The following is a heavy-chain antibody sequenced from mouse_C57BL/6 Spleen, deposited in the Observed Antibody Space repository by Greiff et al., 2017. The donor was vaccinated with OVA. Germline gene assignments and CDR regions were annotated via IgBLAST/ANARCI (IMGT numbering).Heavy chain of an antibody. Sequence: DVQLQESGPGLVKPSQSLSLTCSVTGYSITSGYYWNWIRQFPGNKLEWMGYISYDGSNNYNPSLKNRISITRDTSKNQFFLKLNSVTTEDTATYYCAGDYGSSLSFAYWGQGTLVTVSA. CDR3: AGDYGSSLSFAY. V-gene: IGHV3-6*01. J-gene: IGHJ3*01. CDR2: ISYDGSN. CDR1: GYSITSGYY. D-gene: IGHD1-1*01.